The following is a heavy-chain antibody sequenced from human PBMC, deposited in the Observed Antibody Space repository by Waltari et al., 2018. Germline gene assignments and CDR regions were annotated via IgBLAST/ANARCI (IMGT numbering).Heavy chain of an antibody. CDR3: ARCTGGTVTATSRFDV. CDR2: IYSGSGST. V-gene: IGHV4-59*12. Sequence: QVQLQESGPGLVKPSETLSLTCVVSGGSISSNYWSWIRQSPGKGLEWIGYIYSGSGSTSSNPSLKSRITISTETSKDQVSLRLTSVTAADTAVYYWARCTGGTVTATSRFDVWGPGVVVTVSS. D-gene: IGHD5-18*01. CDR1: GGSISSNY. J-gene: IGHJ5*02.